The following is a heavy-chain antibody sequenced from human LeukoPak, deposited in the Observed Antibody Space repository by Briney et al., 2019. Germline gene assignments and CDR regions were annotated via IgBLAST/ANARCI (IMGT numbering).Heavy chain of an antibody. CDR3: ARQMGYFDILTPPVY. V-gene: IGHV4-39*01. J-gene: IGHJ4*02. CDR2: IYYGGST. D-gene: IGHD3-9*01. CDR1: GGSISSSSYY. Sequence: SETLSLTCTVSGGSISSSSYYWGWIRQPPGKGLEWIGSIYYGGSTYYNPSLKSRVTISVDTSKNQFSLKLSSVTAADTAVYYCARQMGYFDILTPPVYWGQGTLVTVSS.